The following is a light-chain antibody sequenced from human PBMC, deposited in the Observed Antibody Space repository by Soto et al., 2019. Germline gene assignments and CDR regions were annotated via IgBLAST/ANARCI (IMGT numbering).Light chain of an antibody. J-gene: IGLJ1*01. CDR3: SSYTGISTYV. Sequence: QAVLTQPASVSGSPGQSITISCTGSSSDVGGFNYVSWYQHHPGKAPKIMIYEVSYRPSGVSNRFSGSKSGNTASLTISGLQAEDEADYYCSSYTGISTYVFGTGTKVTVL. CDR2: EVS. CDR1: SSDVGGFNY. V-gene: IGLV2-14*01.